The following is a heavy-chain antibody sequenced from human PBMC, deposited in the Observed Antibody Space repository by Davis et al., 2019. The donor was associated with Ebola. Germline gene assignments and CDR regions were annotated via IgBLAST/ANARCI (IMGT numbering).Heavy chain of an antibody. J-gene: IGHJ5*02. CDR1: AGSFSGYY. CDR2: INHSGST. Sequence: MPSETLSLTCAVYAGSFSGYYWSWIGQPPGKGLGWIGEINHSGSTNSNPSLKSRVTISVDTSQNQFSLQLSPATAAHTALYHCARGGTPYCRGGRFKRQITKSVDATKNRFSLRLSSVTAADTAVYYCARGERLYCSGGSCYRIHYVNWFDPWGQGTLVTISS. D-gene: IGHD2-15*01. V-gene: IGHV4-34*01. CDR3: ARGGTPYCRGGRFKRQITKSVDATKNRFSLRLSSVTAADTAVYYCARGERLYCSGGSCYRIHYVNWFDP.